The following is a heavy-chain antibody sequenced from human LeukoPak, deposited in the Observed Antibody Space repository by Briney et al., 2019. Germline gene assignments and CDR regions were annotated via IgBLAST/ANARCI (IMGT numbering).Heavy chain of an antibody. CDR1: GCTFSSYA. Sequence: GGSLRLSCAVSGCTFSSYAMSWVRQAPGKGLEWVSVISGSGGTTYYPDSVKGRFSISRDNSKNRLYLQMNSLRSEDTAVYYCAKVPLGYCGGGSCYYFGHWGQGTLVTVSS. CDR2: ISGSGGTT. D-gene: IGHD2-15*01. J-gene: IGHJ4*02. CDR3: AKVPLGYCGGGSCYYFGH. V-gene: IGHV3-23*01.